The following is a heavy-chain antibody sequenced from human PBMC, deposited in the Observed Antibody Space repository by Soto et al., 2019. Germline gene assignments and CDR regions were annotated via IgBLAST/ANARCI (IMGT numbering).Heavy chain of an antibody. CDR3: AHRFDWYYFNY. V-gene: IGHV2-5*02. CDR1: GCSLSTGGMG. D-gene: IGHD3-9*01. J-gene: IGHJ4*02. CDR2: IYWDDDK. Sequence: SGPTLVNPTQTLTLTCTFSGCSLSTGGMGVGWIRQPPGKALEWLALIYWDDDKRYSPSLRSRLTITKDTSKNQVVLTMTNMDPVDTATYYCAHRFDWYYFNYWGQGSLVTVSS.